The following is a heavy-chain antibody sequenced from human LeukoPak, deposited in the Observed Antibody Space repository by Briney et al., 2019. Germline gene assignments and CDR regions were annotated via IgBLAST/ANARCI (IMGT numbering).Heavy chain of an antibody. Sequence: GGSLRLSCTASGFSFSGSWMSWVRQLPGKGLEWLADMNPDGSTIVYVDSVKGRFTISRNNAKNSVHLQMDGLRAEDTAVYYCARDPLNGALDIWGQGTLVTVSS. CDR1: GFSFSGSW. J-gene: IGHJ3*02. CDR2: MNPDGSTI. V-gene: IGHV3-7*01. CDR3: ARDPLNGALDI.